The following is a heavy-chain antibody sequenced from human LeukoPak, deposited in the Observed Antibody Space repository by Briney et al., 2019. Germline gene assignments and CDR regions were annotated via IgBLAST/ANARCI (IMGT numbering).Heavy chain of an antibody. CDR3: AKDLAAPDLPRAFDI. Sequence: GGSLRLSCAASGFTFSSYAMSWARQAPGKGLEWVSAISGSGGSTYYADSVKGRFTISRDNSKNTLYLQMNSLRAEDTAVYYCAKDLAAPDLPRAFDIWGQGTMVTVSS. CDR2: ISGSGGST. D-gene: IGHD6-6*01. CDR1: GFTFSSYA. J-gene: IGHJ3*02. V-gene: IGHV3-23*01.